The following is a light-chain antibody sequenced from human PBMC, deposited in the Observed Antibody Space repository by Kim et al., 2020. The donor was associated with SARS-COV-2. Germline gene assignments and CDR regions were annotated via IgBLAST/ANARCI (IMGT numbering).Light chain of an antibody. J-gene: IGLJ2*01. Sequence: QSVLTQPASVSGSPGQSINISCTGTSSDVGGYNYVSWYQQHPGKAPKLMIYDVSNRPSGVSNRFSGSKSGNTASLTISGLQAEDEADYYCSSYTSSSALGVFGGGTQLTVL. CDR2: DVS. CDR1: SSDVGGYNY. CDR3: SSYTSSSALGV. V-gene: IGLV2-14*03.